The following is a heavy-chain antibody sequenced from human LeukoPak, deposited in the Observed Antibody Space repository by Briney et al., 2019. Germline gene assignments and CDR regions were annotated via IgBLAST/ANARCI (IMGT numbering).Heavy chain of an antibody. CDR2: IYSSGST. CDR1: GGSIRGYY. D-gene: IGHD3-10*01. Sequence: SETLSLTCDVSGGSIRGYYWSWIRQPPGKGLEWIGYIYSSGSTNYNPSLKSRVTMSVDTSKNQFSLKVSSVTAADTAVYYCARVFDSGSQAYFYYMDVWGKGTTVTIFS. CDR3: ARVFDSGSQAYFYYMDV. V-gene: IGHV4-59*01. J-gene: IGHJ6*03.